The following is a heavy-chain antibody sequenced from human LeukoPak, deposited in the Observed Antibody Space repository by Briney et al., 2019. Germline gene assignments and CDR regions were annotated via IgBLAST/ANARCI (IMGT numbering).Heavy chain of an antibody. J-gene: IGHJ4*02. D-gene: IGHD3-10*01. CDR2: IRYDGSNK. CDR3: ARLVRGAMDY. CDR1: GFTFSSYG. V-gene: IGHV3-30*02. Sequence: GSLRLSCAASGFTFSSYGMHWVRQAPGKGLEWVAFIRYDGSNKYYADSVKGRFTISRDNAKNTLYLQMNSLRAEDTAVYYCARLVRGAMDYWGQGTLVTVSS.